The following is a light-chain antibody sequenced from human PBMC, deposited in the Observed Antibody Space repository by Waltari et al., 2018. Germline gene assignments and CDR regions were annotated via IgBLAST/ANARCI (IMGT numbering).Light chain of an antibody. Sequence: QSVLTQPPSASGTPGQRVTISCSGSRSNIGSNTVNWYQLLPGTAPKLLIYSNNQRPSGVPDRFSGSKSGTSASLAISGLQSEDEADYCCAAWDDSLNGPVFGGGTKLTVL. V-gene: IGLV1-44*01. CDR1: RSNIGSNT. J-gene: IGLJ3*02. CDR2: SNN. CDR3: AAWDDSLNGPV.